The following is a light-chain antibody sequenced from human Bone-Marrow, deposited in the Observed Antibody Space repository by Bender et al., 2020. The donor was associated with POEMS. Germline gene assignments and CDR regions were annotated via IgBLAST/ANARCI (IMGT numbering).Light chain of an antibody. J-gene: IGLJ2*01. CDR2: QDR. CDR3: QAWVSNTGLL. V-gene: IGLV3-1*01. Sequence: SYDLTQPPSMSVSPGQTASIPCSGDQLDYKYIAWYRQRPGQSPVLLIYQDRRRPSGIPERFSGSNSGNTATLTISGAQAVDEADYYCQAWVSNTGLLFGGGTKLTVL. CDR1: QLDYKY.